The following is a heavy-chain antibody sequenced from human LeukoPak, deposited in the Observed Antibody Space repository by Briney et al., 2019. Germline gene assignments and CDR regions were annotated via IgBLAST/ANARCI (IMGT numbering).Heavy chain of an antibody. J-gene: IGHJ4*02. D-gene: IGHD4-23*01. CDR3: ARDDYGGSWAY. Sequence: GASVKVSCKASGYTFTSYYLHWVRQAPGQGLEWMGIINPSGGSTSYAQRFQGRVTMTRDMSTGTVYMELSSLRSEDTAVYYCARDDYGGSWAYWGQGTLVTVSS. CDR1: GYTFTSYY. CDR2: INPSGGST. V-gene: IGHV1-46*01.